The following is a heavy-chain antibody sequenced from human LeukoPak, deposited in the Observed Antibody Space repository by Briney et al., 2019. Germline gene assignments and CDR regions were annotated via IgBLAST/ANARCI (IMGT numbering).Heavy chain of an antibody. CDR1: GFTFSSYA. V-gene: IGHV3-23*01. D-gene: IGHD5-12*01. CDR3: AKVRRGYSGYDSLFDY. J-gene: IGHJ4*02. Sequence: GGSLRLSCAASGFTFSSYAMSWVRQAPGKGLEWVSAISGSGGSTYYADSVKGRFTISRDNSKNTLYLQMNSLRAEDTAVYYCAKVRRGYSGYDSLFDYWGQGTLVTVSS. CDR2: ISGSGGST.